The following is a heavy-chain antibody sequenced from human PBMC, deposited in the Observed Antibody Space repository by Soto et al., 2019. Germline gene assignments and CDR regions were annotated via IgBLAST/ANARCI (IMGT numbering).Heavy chain of an antibody. CDR2: INHSVST. CDR3: ARARRNGAFDI. D-gene: IGHD1-1*01. CDR1: GGSFSGYY. Sequence: SETLSLTWAVYGGSFSGYYWSWIRQPPGKGLEWTGEINHSVSTNYNPSLKSRVTISVDTSKNQFSLKLSSVTAADTAVYYCARARRNGAFDIWGQGTL. J-gene: IGHJ3*02. V-gene: IGHV4-34*01.